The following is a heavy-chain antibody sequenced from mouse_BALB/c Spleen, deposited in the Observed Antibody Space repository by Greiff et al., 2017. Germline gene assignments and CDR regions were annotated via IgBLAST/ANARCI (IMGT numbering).Heavy chain of an antibody. V-gene: IGHV1-7*01. J-gene: IGHJ3*01. CDR3: AKYDYGAY. Sequence: VQGVESGAELAKPGASVKMSCKASGYTFTSYWMHWVKQRPGQGLEWIGYINPSTGYTEYNQKFKDKATLTADKSSSTAYMQLSSLTSEDSAVYYCAKYDYGAYWGQGTLVTVSA. CDR2: INPSTGYT. CDR1: GYTFTSYW. D-gene: IGHD2-4*01.